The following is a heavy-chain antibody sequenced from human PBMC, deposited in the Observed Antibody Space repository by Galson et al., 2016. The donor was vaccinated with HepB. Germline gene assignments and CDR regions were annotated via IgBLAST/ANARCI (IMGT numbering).Heavy chain of an antibody. CDR3: VTGGGNYGFDF. J-gene: IGHJ4*02. CDR2: IRRQSDGGTS. V-gene: IGHV3-15*07. CDR1: GITFNVAW. D-gene: IGHD1-26*01. Sequence: SLRLSCAASGITFNVAWMNWVRQVPGKGLEWVGRIRRQSDGGTSDYAAPVKVRIVTSRDDSQNMLFLQMNSLKTEDTAVYYCVTGGGNYGFDFWGQGALVTVSS.